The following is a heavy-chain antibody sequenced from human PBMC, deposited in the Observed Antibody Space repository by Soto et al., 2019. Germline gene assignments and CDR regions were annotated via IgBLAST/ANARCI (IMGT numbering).Heavy chain of an antibody. Sequence: SVKVSCKASGGTFSSYAISWVRQAPGQGLEWMGGIIPIFGTANYAQKFQGRVTITADESTSTAYMGLSSLRSEDTAVYYCARERIAAAGTDYWGQGTLVTVAS. CDR1: GGTFSSYA. CDR2: IIPIFGTA. J-gene: IGHJ4*02. V-gene: IGHV1-69*13. CDR3: ARERIAAAGTDY. D-gene: IGHD6-13*01.